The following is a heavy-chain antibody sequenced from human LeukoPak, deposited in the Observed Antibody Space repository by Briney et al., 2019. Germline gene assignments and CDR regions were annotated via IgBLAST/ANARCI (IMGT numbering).Heavy chain of an antibody. CDR2: INPSGGST. J-gene: IGHJ6*02. CDR3: ARDGFVTTVVYGMDV. D-gene: IGHD4-17*01. CDR1: GYTFTSYY. Sequence: ASVKVSRKASGYTFTSYYMHWVRQAPGHGLEWMGIINPSGGSTSYAQKFQGRVTMTRDTSTSTVYMELSSLRSEDTAVYYCARDGFVTTVVYGMDVWGQGTTVTVSS. V-gene: IGHV1-46*01.